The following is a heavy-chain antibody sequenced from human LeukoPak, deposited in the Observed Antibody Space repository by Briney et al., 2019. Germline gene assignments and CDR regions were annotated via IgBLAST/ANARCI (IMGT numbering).Heavy chain of an antibody. D-gene: IGHD6-19*01. CDR2: INGAGSST. CDR3: ARELSSGWSLDY. Sequence: PGGSLRLSCAASGVTFSSYWMYWVRQSPGKGLVWVSHINGAGSSTSYADSVKGRFTISRDNAKNTLYLQMNSLRAEDTAVYYCARELSSGWSLDYWGQGTLVTVSS. J-gene: IGHJ4*02. CDR1: GVTFSSYW. V-gene: IGHV3-74*01.